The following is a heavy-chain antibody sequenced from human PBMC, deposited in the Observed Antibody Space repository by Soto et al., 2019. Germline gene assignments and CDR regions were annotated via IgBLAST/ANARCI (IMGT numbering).Heavy chain of an antibody. CDR3: ARAFYGDYGAYYYGMDV. Sequence: SETLSLTCAVSGYSIGSASFWGWIRQPPGKGLEWIGNIYHSGTTYYNPSLESRVTISVDTSNNQFSLKLNSVTAADTAVYYCARAFYGDYGAYYYGMDVWGQGTTVTVSS. D-gene: IGHD4-17*01. V-gene: IGHV4-38-2*01. CDR2: IYHSGTT. J-gene: IGHJ6*02. CDR1: GYSIGSASF.